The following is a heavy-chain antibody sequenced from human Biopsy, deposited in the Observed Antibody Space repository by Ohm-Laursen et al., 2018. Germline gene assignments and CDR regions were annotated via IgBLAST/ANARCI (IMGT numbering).Heavy chain of an antibody. D-gene: IGHD3-9*01. CDR2: NIPISGTG. CDR1: EGTFSNYG. Sequence: SVKVSCKAPEGTFSNYGVNWVRQAPGQGLEWLGGNIPISGTGNYAQKFQDRVTVAADTSTSTATMELRSLRSDDTAVYYCATKLTGYFHHWGQGTLVIVSS. CDR3: ATKLTGYFHH. J-gene: IGHJ1*01. V-gene: IGHV1-69*06.